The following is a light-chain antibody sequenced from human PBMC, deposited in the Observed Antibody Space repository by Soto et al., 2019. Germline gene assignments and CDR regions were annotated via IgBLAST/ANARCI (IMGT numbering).Light chain of an antibody. CDR3: QHYDQYPGT. CDR2: AAS. V-gene: IGKV1-39*01. J-gene: IGKJ1*01. Sequence: DIQMTQSPSSLSASVGDRFDITFLASQSISSYLNWYHQKPGKAPKLLIYAASSLQSGVPSRFSGSGSGTDFTLTISSLQPDDLATYYCQHYDQYPGTFGQGTKVDIK. CDR1: QSISSY.